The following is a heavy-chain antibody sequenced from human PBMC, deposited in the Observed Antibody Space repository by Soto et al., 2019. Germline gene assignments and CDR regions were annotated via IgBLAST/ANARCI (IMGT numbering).Heavy chain of an antibody. V-gene: IGHV3-23*01. CDR3: AKARGSSGPYYFDY. Sequence: EVQLLESGGGFVQPGGSLRLSCAASGFTLSSHGMSWVRRAPGKGLEWVSSISGSGDSTYYADSVKGRFTISRDNSKNTLYLQMNSLRAEDTAVYYCAKARGSSGPYYFDYWGQGTLVTVS. CDR1: GFTLSSHG. J-gene: IGHJ4*02. D-gene: IGHD6-19*01. CDR2: ISGSGDST.